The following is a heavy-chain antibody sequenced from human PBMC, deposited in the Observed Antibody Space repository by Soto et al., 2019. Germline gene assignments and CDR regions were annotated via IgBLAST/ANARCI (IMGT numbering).Heavy chain of an antibody. D-gene: IGHD5-12*01. CDR1: GGTFSSYT. J-gene: IGHJ4*02. CDR2: IIPILGIA. V-gene: IGHV1-69*02. CDR3: VRGGYDHDFDY. Sequence: QVQLVQSGAEVKKPGSSVKVSCKASGGTFSSYTISWVRQAPGQGLEWMGRIIPILGIANYAQKFQGRVTITAEKSTSTAYMELSSLRSEDTAVYYCVRGGYDHDFDYWGQGTLVTVSS.